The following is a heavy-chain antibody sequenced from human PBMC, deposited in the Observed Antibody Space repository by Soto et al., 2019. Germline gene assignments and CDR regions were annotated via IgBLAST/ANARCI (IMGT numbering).Heavy chain of an antibody. D-gene: IGHD2-2*01. J-gene: IGHJ6*02. CDR3: ATLTYCSSASCPNYYYVMDV. CDR2: IDSSSNYI. Sequence: GGSLRLSCAASGFTFTTYSMTWVRQAPGKGLEWVSSIDSSSNYIYYADSVKGRFTISRDNAKNSLYLQMHSLRAEDTAIYYCATLTYCSSASCPNYYYVMDVWGQGTTVTAP. CDR1: GFTFTTYS. V-gene: IGHV3-21*01.